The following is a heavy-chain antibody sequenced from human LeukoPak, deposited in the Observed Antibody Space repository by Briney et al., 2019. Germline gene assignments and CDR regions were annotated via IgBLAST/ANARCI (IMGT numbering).Heavy chain of an antibody. Sequence: PSETLSLTCTVSGGSFSSSSYYWGWIRQPPGKGLEWIGSISYRGNNYHNPSVKSRVIMSVDTSKNQFSLKLSSVTAADTAVYYCARDPEDGYNLGPSQCFDYWGQGTLVTVSS. J-gene: IGHJ4*02. CDR3: ARDPEDGYNLGPSQCFDY. V-gene: IGHV4-39*07. D-gene: IGHD5-24*01. CDR2: ISYRGNN. CDR1: GGSFSSSSYY.